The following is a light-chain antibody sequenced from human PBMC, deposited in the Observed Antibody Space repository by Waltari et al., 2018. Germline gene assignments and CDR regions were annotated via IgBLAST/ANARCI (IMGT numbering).Light chain of an antibody. V-gene: IGKV3-20*01. J-gene: IGKJ1*01. CDR3: QKYGTLPAT. Sequence: EVVLTHSPGTLTLSPVVIATVSCRASQRVSRYLAWYQQKPGQAPRLLIYDTSTRATGIPDRFSGSGSGTDFSLTISRLDPEDFAVYYCQKYGTLPATFGQGTKVEVK. CDR2: DTS. CDR1: QRVSRY.